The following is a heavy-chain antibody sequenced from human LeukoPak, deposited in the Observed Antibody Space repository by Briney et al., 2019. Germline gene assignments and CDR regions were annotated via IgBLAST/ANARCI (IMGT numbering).Heavy chain of an antibody. Sequence: GGSLRLSCAASEFTFSRHGMYWVRQAPGKGLEWVAFIWYDGSNKLYGDSVKGRFSISRDNSKNTLYLQMNSLRPEDTAVYYCARDRYNGSGSYSRGPDYWGQGTLVTVSS. CDR1: EFTFSRHG. D-gene: IGHD3-10*01. J-gene: IGHJ4*02. CDR2: IWYDGSNK. V-gene: IGHV3-33*07. CDR3: ARDRYNGSGSYSRGPDY.